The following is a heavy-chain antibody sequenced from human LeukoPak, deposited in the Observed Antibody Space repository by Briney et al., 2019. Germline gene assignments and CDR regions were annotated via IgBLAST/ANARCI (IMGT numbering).Heavy chain of an antibody. J-gene: IGHJ4*02. CDR2: ITGSGSGI. CDR3: AKWEDYDVLTGYYVSDY. CDR1: GFTFSNYA. D-gene: IGHD3-9*01. V-gene: IGHV3-23*01. Sequence: GRSLRLSCAASGFTFSNYAMSWVRQAAGKGLEWVSAITGSGSGIYYADSMKSRFTISRDNSKNTLYLQINSLRAEDTAVYYCAKWEDYDVLTGYYVSDYWGQGTLVTVSS.